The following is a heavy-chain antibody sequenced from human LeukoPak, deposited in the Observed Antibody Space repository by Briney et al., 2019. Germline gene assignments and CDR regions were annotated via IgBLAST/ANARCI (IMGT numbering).Heavy chain of an antibody. CDR3: ARDRLIGSGSYYSY. V-gene: IGHV1-69*05. CDR1: GGTFSSYA. Sequence: GASVKVSCKASGGTFSSYAISWVRQAPGQGLEWMGRIIPIFGTANYAQKYQGRVTITTAGSTSTAYMELSSLRSEDTAVYYCARDRLIGSGSYYSYWGQGTLVTVSS. CDR2: IIPIFGTA. J-gene: IGHJ4*02. D-gene: IGHD3-10*01.